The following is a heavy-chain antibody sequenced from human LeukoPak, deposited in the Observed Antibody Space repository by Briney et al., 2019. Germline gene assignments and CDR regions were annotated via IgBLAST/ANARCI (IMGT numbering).Heavy chain of an antibody. Sequence: SETLSLTCTVSGGSISSSSYYWSWIRQPAGKGLEWIGRIYTSGSTNYNPSLKSRVTISVDTSKNQFSLKLSSVTAADTAVYYCARNYYDSSDYYYGMDVWGQGTTVTVSS. V-gene: IGHV4-61*02. CDR1: GGSISSSSYY. CDR3: ARNYYDSSDYYYGMDV. D-gene: IGHD3-22*01. J-gene: IGHJ6*02. CDR2: IYTSGST.